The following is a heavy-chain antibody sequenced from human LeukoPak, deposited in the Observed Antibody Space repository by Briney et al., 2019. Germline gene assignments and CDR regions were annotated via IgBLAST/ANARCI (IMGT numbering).Heavy chain of an antibody. D-gene: IGHD1-26*01. J-gene: IGHJ4*02. Sequence: GGSLRLSCAASGFTLDDYAMHWVRQAPGKGLEWVSGISWNSGSIGYADSVKGRFTISRDNAKNSLYLQMNSLRDEDTAFYYCVRGIVGAAIEGFGDYWGQGTLVTVSS. CDR2: ISWNSGSI. CDR3: VRGIVGAAIEGFGDY. CDR1: GFTLDDYA. V-gene: IGHV3-9*01.